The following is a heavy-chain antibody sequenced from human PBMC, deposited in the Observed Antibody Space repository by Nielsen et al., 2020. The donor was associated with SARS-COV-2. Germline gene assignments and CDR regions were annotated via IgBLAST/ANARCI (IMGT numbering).Heavy chain of an antibody. CDR3: SKDKVPYGSGGAFDN. J-gene: IGHJ4*02. Sequence: GGSLRLSFSASGFAFADYAMQWVQHAPGKRLKLVLGISWSGVGVYYADSVKGRFTISRDNAKNSLYLRMNSLRTEDTAFYYCSKDKVPYGSGGAFDNWGRGTLVSVSS. V-gene: IGHV3-9*01. CDR2: ISWSGVGV. CDR1: GFAFADYA. D-gene: IGHD3-10*01.